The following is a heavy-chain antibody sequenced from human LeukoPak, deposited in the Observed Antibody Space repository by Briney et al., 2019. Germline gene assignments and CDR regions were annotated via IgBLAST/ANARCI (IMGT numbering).Heavy chain of an antibody. CDR1: GFSFSNT. V-gene: IGHV3-21*01. Sequence: GGSLRLSCAASGFSFSNTVNWVRQAPGKGLEWVSSISSSSDYIFYADSVKGRFTISRDNAKNSLYLQMNSLRAEDTAVYYCAKSPPPRLIAAVFDYWGQGTLVTVSS. J-gene: IGHJ4*02. D-gene: IGHD6-13*01. CDR2: ISSSSDYI. CDR3: AKSPPPRLIAAVFDY.